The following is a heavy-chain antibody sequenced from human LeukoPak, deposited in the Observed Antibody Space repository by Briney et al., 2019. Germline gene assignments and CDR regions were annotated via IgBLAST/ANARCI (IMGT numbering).Heavy chain of an antibody. Sequence: GGSLRLSCAASGFTFSSYEMNWVRQAPGKGLEWVSYISSSGSTIYYADSVKGRFTISRDNAKNSLYLQMNSLRAEDTAMYYCARDSAHYGSGTYYSAPYDYWGQGTLVTVSS. V-gene: IGHV3-48*03. CDR2: ISSSGSTI. CDR1: GFTFSSYE. J-gene: IGHJ4*02. CDR3: ARDSAHYGSGTYYSAPYDY. D-gene: IGHD3-10*01.